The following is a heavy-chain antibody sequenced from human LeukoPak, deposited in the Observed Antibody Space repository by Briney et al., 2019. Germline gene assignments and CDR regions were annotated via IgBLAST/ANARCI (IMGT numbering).Heavy chain of an antibody. CDR1: GFTFSNYE. Sequence: GGSLRLSCAASGFTFSNYEMNWVRQAPGKGLEWVSYIDSSGGTVNFADSVKGRFTVSRDNAQNPLYLQMNSLRGDDTAVYYCARDAGSSAWSGGFDYWGQGALVTVSS. D-gene: IGHD6-19*01. J-gene: IGHJ4*02. CDR3: ARDAGSSAWSGGFDY. CDR2: IDSSGGTV. V-gene: IGHV3-48*03.